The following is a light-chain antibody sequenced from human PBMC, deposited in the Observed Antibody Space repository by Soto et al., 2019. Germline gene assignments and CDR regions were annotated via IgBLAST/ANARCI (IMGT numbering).Light chain of an antibody. CDR3: SSYAGSNRV. Sequence: QSALTQPPSASGSPGQSVTISCTGTSSDVGDYTYVSWYQQHPGKAPKLIIYEVTKRPSGVPDRFSGSKSGNTASLTVSGLQAEGEADYYCSSYAGSNRVFGGGTKLTVL. CDR1: SSDVGDYTY. CDR2: EVT. V-gene: IGLV2-8*01. J-gene: IGLJ3*02.